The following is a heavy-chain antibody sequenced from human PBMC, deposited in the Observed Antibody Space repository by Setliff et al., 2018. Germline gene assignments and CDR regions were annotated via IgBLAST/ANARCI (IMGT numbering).Heavy chain of an antibody. CDR3: VRTDYSDGRYSMDV. CDR2: IYYSGSTS. V-gene: IGHV4-31*09. D-gene: IGHD6-19*01. Sequence: SETLSLTCTVSGGSISSGGYYWSWIRQHPGKGLEWTGYIYYSGSTSYYNPSLKSRVTISVDKSKNQFSLSLRSVTAADTAVYYCVRTDYSDGRYSMDVWGKGTTVTVSS. J-gene: IGHJ6*03. CDR1: GGSISSGGYY.